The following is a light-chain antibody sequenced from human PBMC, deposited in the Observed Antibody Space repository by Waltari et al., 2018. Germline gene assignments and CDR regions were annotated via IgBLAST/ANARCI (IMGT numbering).Light chain of an antibody. J-gene: IGLJ3*02. CDR3: ATWDDNLDMLL. Sequence: QSVLTQPPSASGTPGQRVTISCSGSTSNIGKNTVNWYQQVPGTAPKLLRFSNDQRPSGVPDRFSGSKSGTSASLAISGLQSEDEADFYCATWDDNLDMLLFGGGTKLTVL. CDR1: TSNIGKNT. CDR2: SND. V-gene: IGLV1-44*01.